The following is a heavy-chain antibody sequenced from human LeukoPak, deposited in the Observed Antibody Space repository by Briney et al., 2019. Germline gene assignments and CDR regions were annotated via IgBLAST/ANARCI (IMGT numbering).Heavy chain of an antibody. J-gene: IGHJ6*02. CDR3: ASSAYGDYVDYYYGMDV. CDR2: ISAYNGNT. CDR1: GYTFTSYG. V-gene: IGHV1-18*01. D-gene: IGHD4-17*01. Sequence: GASVKVSCKASGYTFTSYGISWVRQAPGQGLEWMGWISAYNGNTNYAQKLQGRVTMTTDTSASTAYMELSSLRSEDTAVYYCASSAYGDYVDYYYGMDVWGQGTTVTVSS.